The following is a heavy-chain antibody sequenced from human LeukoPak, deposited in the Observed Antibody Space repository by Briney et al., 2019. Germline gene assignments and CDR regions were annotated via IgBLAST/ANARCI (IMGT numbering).Heavy chain of an antibody. D-gene: IGHD4-23*01. CDR1: GYNFTIYW. V-gene: IGHV5-51*01. CDR2: IYPGDSDI. CDR3: ARGGDYGGYYYFDY. Sequence: GESLKISCKGSGYNFTIYWIGWVRQMPGKGLEWMGVIYPGDSDIRYSPSFQGQVTISVDKSNSTAYLQWSSLKASDTAMYYCARGGDYGGYYYFDYWGQGTLVTVSS. J-gene: IGHJ4*02.